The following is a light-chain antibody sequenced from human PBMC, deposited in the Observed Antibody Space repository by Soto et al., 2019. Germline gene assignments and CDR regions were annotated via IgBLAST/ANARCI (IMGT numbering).Light chain of an antibody. Sequence: EIALTQSPGTLSLSPGERATLSCRASQSVSSSYLAWYQQKPGQAPTLLIYGASSRATGIPDRFSGSGSGTDFTLTISRLEPEDFAVYYCQKYGSSPTWTFGQGTKVDI. CDR2: GAS. J-gene: IGKJ1*01. V-gene: IGKV3-20*01. CDR1: QSVSSSY. CDR3: QKYGSSPTWT.